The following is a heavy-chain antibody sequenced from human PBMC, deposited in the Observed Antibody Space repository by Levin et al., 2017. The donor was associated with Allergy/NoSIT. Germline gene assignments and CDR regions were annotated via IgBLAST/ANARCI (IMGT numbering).Heavy chain of an antibody. D-gene: IGHD3-22*01. CDR2: IIPIFGTA. Sequence: KISCKASGGTFSSYAISWVRQAPGQGLEWMGGIIPIFGTANYAQKFQGRVTITADESTSTAYMELSSLRSEDTAVYYCARALGGYYPSYWYFDLWGRGTLVTVSS. CDR1: GGTFSSYA. J-gene: IGHJ2*01. V-gene: IGHV1-69*01. CDR3: ARALGGYYPSYWYFDL.